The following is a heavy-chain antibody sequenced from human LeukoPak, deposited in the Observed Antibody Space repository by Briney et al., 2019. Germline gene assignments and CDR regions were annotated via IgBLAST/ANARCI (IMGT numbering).Heavy chain of an antibody. J-gene: IGHJ4*02. D-gene: IGHD2-2*01. CDR3: ARRARSTKAFDY. Sequence: SETLSLTCTVSAGSISSGDYYWSWIRQPPGKGLEWIGYIYYSGSTYYNPSLKSRVTISVDTSKNQFSLKLSSVTAADTAVYYCARRARSTKAFDYWGQGTLVTVSS. CDR2: IYYSGST. V-gene: IGHV4-30-4*08. CDR1: AGSISSGDYY.